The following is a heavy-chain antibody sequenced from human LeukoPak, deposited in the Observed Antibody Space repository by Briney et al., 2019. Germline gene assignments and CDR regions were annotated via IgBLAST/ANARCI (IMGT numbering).Heavy chain of an antibody. CDR1: GGSISSYY. D-gene: IGHD3-3*01. J-gene: IGHJ6*03. CDR2: IYYSGST. V-gene: IGHV4-59*01. Sequence: SETLSLTCTVSGGSISSYYWSWIRQPPGKGLEWIGYIYYSGSTNYNPSLKSRVTISVDTSKNQFSLKLSSVTAADTAVYYCARGNYDFWSGYSRYYYMDVWGKGTTVTVSS. CDR3: ARGNYDFWSGYSRYYYMDV.